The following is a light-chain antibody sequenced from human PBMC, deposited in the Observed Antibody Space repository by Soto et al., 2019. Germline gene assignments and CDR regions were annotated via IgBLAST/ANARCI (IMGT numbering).Light chain of an antibody. CDR2: GAS. Sequence: EIVLTQSPGTLSLSPVERATLPCRASQSVSSSYLAWYQQKPGQAPRLLIYGASSRATGIPDRFSGSGAGTDFTLTISRLEPEDFAVYFCQQYGSSLWTFGQGTKVDI. V-gene: IGKV3-20*01. J-gene: IGKJ1*01. CDR1: QSVSSSY. CDR3: QQYGSSLWT.